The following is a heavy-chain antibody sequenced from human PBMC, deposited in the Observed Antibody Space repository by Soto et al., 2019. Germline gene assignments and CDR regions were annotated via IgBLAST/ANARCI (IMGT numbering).Heavy chain of an antibody. Sequence: SETLSLTCDVSGASITTYYWSWIRQAPGKGLGWTGNVYHTGSTDYNSSLRSRVTISVDTSKNQFSLNMNSVTAADTAVYYCARRLFGSGWTLDSWGQGALVTVSS. J-gene: IGHJ4*02. CDR2: VYHTGST. CDR1: GASITTYY. V-gene: IGHV4-59*13. D-gene: IGHD6-19*01. CDR3: ARRLFGSGWTLDS.